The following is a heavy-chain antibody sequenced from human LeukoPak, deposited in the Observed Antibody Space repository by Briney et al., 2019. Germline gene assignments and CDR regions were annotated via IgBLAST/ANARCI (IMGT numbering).Heavy chain of an antibody. Sequence: PSEALSLTCTVSGGSIRSSYYYWGWIRQPPGKGLEWIGSIYDSGSTYYNPSLKSRVTISVDTSKNQFSLKLSSVTAADTAVYYCASPYCGVAAAGTPIPPMCYYYGMDVWGQGTTVTVSS. CDR2: IYDSGST. CDR3: ASPYCGVAAAGTPIPPMCYYYGMDV. D-gene: IGHD6-13*01. V-gene: IGHV4-39*01. J-gene: IGHJ6*02. CDR1: GGSIRSSYYY.